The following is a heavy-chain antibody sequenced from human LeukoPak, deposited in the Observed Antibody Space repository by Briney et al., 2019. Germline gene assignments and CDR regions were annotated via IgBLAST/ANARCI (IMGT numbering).Heavy chain of an antibody. Sequence: GASVKVSCKASGYTFTGYYMHWVRQAPGQGLEWMGWINPNSGGTNYAQKFQGRVTMTRDTPISTAYMELSRLRSDDTAVYYCARVDSSGWLYFDYWGQGTLVTVSS. D-gene: IGHD6-19*01. CDR2: INPNSGGT. J-gene: IGHJ4*02. CDR3: ARVDSSGWLYFDY. V-gene: IGHV1-2*02. CDR1: GYTFTGYY.